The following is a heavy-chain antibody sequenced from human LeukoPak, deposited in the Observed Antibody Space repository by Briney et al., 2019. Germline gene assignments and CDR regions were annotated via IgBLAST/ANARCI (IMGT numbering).Heavy chain of an antibody. CDR3: ASASPWELLPYYFDY. Sequence: ASVKVSCKASGYTFTGYYMHWVRQAPGQGLEWMGWTNPNGGGTNYAQKFQGRVTMTRDTSISTAYMELSRLRSDDTAVYYCASASPWELLPYYFDYWGQGTLVTVSS. CDR2: TNPNGGGT. D-gene: IGHD1-26*01. CDR1: GYTFTGYY. V-gene: IGHV1-2*02. J-gene: IGHJ4*02.